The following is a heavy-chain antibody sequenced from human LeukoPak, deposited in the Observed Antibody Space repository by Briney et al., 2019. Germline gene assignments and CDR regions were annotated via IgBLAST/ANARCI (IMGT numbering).Heavy chain of an antibody. J-gene: IGHJ3*02. V-gene: IGHV1-69*13. D-gene: IGHD2-15*01. CDR2: IIPIFGTA. CDR1: GGTFSSYA. Sequence: SVKVSCKASGGTFSSYAISWVRQAPGQGLEWMGRIIPIFGTANYAQKFQGRVTITADESTSTAYMELSSLRSEDTAVYYCARELWDIVVVVAATRGAFDIWGQGTMVTVSS. CDR3: ARELWDIVVVVAATRGAFDI.